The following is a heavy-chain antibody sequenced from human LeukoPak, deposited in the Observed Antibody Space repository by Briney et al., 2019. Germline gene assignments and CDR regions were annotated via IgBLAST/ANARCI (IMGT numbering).Heavy chain of an antibody. CDR3: ARSRSAGY. J-gene: IGHJ4*02. Sequence: GGSLRLSCATAGFTFRNYAMSWVRQAPGKGLEWVANIKRDGSEKYYVDSVKGRFTISRDNAKNSLYLQMDSLRAEDTAVYYCARSRSAGYWGQGTLVTVSS. CDR1: GFTFRNYA. CDR2: IKRDGSEK. V-gene: IGHV3-7*01.